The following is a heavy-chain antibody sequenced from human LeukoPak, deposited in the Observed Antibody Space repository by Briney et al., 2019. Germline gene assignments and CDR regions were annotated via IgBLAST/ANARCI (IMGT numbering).Heavy chain of an antibody. CDR3: AREAGTTFRTTTFDS. CDR1: ADTFSNYP. D-gene: IGHD1-1*01. CDR2: IIPIFNTT. Sequence: SVKVSCKASADTFSNYPISWVRQAPGRGLEWMGGIIPIFNTTNHAQKFQGRVTITADKSTNSAYMELSSLRSEDTAVYYCAREAGTTFRTTTFDSWGQGTRVTVSS. V-gene: IGHV1-69*06. J-gene: IGHJ4*02.